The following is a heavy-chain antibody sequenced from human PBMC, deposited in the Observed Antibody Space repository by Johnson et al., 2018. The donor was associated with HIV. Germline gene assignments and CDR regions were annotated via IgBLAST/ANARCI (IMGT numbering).Heavy chain of an antibody. D-gene: IGHD1-14*01. CDR2: IGISGNT. J-gene: IGHJ3*01. V-gene: IGHV3-13*01. CDR3: VREHRADESFDL. CDR1: GFTFDKSY. Sequence: MQLVESGGGVVQPGRSLRLSCAASGFTFDKSYMDWIRQAPGKGLEWVSGIGISGNTNYPGSVKSRFTISRENVKNFVYLQMHSLTAGDTAVYYCVREHRADESFDLWGQGTMVTVSS.